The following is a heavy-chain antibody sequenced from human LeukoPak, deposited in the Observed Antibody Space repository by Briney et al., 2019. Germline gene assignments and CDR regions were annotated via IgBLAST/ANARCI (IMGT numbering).Heavy chain of an antibody. V-gene: IGHV3-64*01. CDR3: ARYRCSSTSCFVDY. Sequence: GGSLRLSCAASGFTFSNYAMYWVRQAPGKGLEYVSPISSNGGSTYYANSVKGRFTISRDNSKNTLYVQMGSLRAEDMAVYYCARYRCSSTSCFVDYWGQGTLVTVSS. CDR1: GFTFSNYA. CDR2: ISSNGGST. D-gene: IGHD2-2*01. J-gene: IGHJ4*02.